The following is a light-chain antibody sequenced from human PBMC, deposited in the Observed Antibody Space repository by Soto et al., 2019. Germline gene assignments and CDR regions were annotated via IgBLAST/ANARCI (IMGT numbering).Light chain of an antibody. CDR3: AAWDDSLNGLVV. CDR1: NSNIGKNT. Sequence: QPVLTQPPSASGTPGQRLSISCSGNNSNIGKNTVNWYQQLPRTAPKLLIYSNNQRPSGVPDRFSGSKSGTSASLAINGLQSEDEADYYCAAWDDSLNGLVVFGGGTKVTVL. V-gene: IGLV1-44*01. CDR2: SNN. J-gene: IGLJ2*01.